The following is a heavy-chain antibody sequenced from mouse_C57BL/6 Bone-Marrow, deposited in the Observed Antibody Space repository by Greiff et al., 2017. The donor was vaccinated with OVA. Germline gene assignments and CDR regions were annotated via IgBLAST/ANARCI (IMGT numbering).Heavy chain of an antibody. D-gene: IGHD1-1*01. J-gene: IGHJ2*01. CDR3: ARLRAPGY. Sequence: QVQLQQPGTELVKPGASVKLSCKASGYTFTSYWMHWVKQRPGQGLEWIGNIDPSDSETHYNQKFKDKATLTVDKSSSTAYMQLSSLTSEDSAVYYCARLRAPGYWGQGTTLTVSS. CDR2: IDPSDSET. CDR1: GYTFTSYW. V-gene: IGHV1-52*01.